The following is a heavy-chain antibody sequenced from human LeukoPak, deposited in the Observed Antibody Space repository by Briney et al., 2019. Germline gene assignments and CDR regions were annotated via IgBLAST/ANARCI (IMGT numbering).Heavy chain of an antibody. V-gene: IGHV3-33*01. D-gene: IGHD5-18*01. CDR2: IWYDGSNK. J-gene: IGHJ4*02. CDR3: ARERGYSYGAHCDY. Sequence: GGSLRLSCAASGFTFSSYGMHWVRQVPGKGLEWVAVIWYDGSNKYYADSVKGRFTVSRDNSKNTVYLQMNSLRAEDTAVYYCARERGYSYGAHCDYWGQGTLVTVSS. CDR1: GFTFSSYG.